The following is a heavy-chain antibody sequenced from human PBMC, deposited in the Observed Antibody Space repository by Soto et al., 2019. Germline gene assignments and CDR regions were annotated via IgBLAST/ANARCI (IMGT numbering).Heavy chain of an antibody. CDR2: INHSGST. CDR1: GGSFSGYY. D-gene: IGHD3-16*01. V-gene: IGHV4-34*01. CDR3: ARDGPKGANVDHHIDY. J-gene: IGHJ4*02. Sequence: PSETLSLTCAVYGGSFSGYYWSWIRQPPGKGLEWIGEINHSGSTNYNPSLKSRVTISVDTSKNQFSLKLSSVTAADTAVYYCARDGPKGANVDHHIDYWGQGTLVTVSS.